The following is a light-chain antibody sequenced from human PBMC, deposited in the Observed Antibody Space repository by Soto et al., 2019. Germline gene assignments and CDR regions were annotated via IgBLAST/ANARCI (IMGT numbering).Light chain of an antibody. J-gene: IGKJ1*01. Sequence: EIVLTQSPGTLSLFPGERATFSCTASQSVSGTYLAWYQQKPGQAPRLLIHGASTRATGTPDRFSGSGSGTDFTLTISRLEPEDSAVYYCQYYGASPRTFGQGTKVEIK. CDR3: QYYGASPRT. V-gene: IGKV3-20*01. CDR1: QSVSGTY. CDR2: GAS.